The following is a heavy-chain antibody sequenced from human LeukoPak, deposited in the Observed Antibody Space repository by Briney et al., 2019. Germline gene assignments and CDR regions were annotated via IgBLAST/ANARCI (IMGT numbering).Heavy chain of an antibody. Sequence: GGSLRLSCAPSGFTFSRHGMHWVRQAPGKGLEWVAIISNDGSRKYYAHSVEGRSTVSRDNSKNTLYLQMDSLRAEDTAVYYCARDRAWNYFDYWGQGTLVTVSS. D-gene: IGHD3-3*01. V-gene: IGHV3-30*03. CDR2: ISNDGSRK. J-gene: IGHJ4*02. CDR1: GFTFSRHG. CDR3: ARDRAWNYFDY.